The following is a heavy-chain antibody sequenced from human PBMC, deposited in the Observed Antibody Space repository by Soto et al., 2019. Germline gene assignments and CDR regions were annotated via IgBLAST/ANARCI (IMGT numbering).Heavy chain of an antibody. Sequence: SETLPLTCRVSTGAISSNSHFWAWIPHPPGKALEWIGAVFYSGDTYYSESLKSRVTMSVDTSKNQFSLKLNSVTAADTAVYYCARQGRNTKIVLLRHYATDFWGQGTAVTVSS. D-gene: IGHD3-22*01. V-gene: IGHV4-39*01. CDR2: VFYSGDT. J-gene: IGHJ6*02. CDR3: ARQGRNTKIVLLRHYATDF. CDR1: TGAISSNSHF.